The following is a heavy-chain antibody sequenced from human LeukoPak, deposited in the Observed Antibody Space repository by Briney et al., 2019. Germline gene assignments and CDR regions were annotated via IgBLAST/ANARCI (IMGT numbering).Heavy chain of an antibody. CDR1: GFTFSSYW. Sequence: GGSLRLSCAASGFTFSSYWMHWVRQAPGRGLAWVSRINSDGSSTSYADSVKGRFTISRDNAKNTLYLQMNSLRAEDTAVYYCARAAPTAMVNYYYYYYMDVWGKGTTVTVSS. J-gene: IGHJ6*03. V-gene: IGHV3-74*01. D-gene: IGHD5-18*01. CDR3: ARAAPTAMVNYYYYYYMDV. CDR2: INSDGSST.